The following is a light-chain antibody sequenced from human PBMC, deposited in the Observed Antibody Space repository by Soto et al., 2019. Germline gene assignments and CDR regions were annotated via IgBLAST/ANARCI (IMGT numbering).Light chain of an antibody. Sequence: IQLTQSPSSLSASVGDRVTITCLASQDIAIYLAWYQQKPGEAPELLIYAASTLQSGVPSRFSGSGSGTEFTLTISSLQPDDFATYYCQQYDTYSRTLGQGTKVDI. CDR1: QDIAIY. CDR3: QQYDTYSRT. J-gene: IGKJ1*01. CDR2: AAS. V-gene: IGKV1-9*01.